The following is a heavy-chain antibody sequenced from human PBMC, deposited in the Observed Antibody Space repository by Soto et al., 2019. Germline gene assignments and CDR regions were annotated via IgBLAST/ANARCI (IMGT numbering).Heavy chain of an antibody. CDR2: IRSKAYGGTT. V-gene: IGHV3-49*03. Sequence: SLRLSCTASGFTFGDYAMSWFRQAPGKGLEWVGFIRSKAYGGTTEYAASVKGRFTISRDDSKSIAYLQMNSLKTEDTAVYYCTRDLGRRSSSSGYGMDVWGQGTTVTVSS. CDR3: TRDLGRRSSSSGYGMDV. CDR1: GFTFGDYA. J-gene: IGHJ6*02. D-gene: IGHD6-6*01.